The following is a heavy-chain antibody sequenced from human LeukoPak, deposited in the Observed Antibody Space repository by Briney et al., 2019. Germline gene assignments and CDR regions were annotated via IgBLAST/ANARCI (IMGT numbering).Heavy chain of an antibody. V-gene: IGHV1-69*05. Sequence: SVNDSCKASGGTLSSYAISGVRPAPGQGLEGMGRIITIFGTANYAQKFRGRVTITTDKSTSTAYMELSSLRSEETAVYYCARASCSTSCYWFDRWGQGTLVTVS. J-gene: IGHJ5*02. CDR1: GGTLSSYA. CDR2: IITIFGTA. CDR3: ARASCSTSCYWFDR. D-gene: IGHD2-2*01.